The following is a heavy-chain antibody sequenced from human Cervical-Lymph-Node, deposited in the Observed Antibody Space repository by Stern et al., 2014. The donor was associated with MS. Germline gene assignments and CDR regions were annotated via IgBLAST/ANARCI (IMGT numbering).Heavy chain of an antibody. J-gene: IGHJ6*02. Sequence: EVQLVESGGGLVQPGGSLRLSCAASGFSFGNYAMTWVRQAPGKGLACVASISRSGGGTHYAECVTGRVTISQETSTDTTYLQSNGLRAEDTAMYYCAKGGSIYYYGLDVWGQGTTVTVSS. CDR2: ISRSGGGT. V-gene: IGHV3-23*04. CDR3: AKGGSIYYYGLDV. D-gene: IGHD3-3*01. CDR1: GFSFGNYA.